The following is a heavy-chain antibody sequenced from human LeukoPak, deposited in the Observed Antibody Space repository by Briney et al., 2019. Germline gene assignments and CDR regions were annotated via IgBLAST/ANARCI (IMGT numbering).Heavy chain of an antibody. CDR1: GFIFNSYG. CDR2: ISSSSSYI. V-gene: IGHV3-21*01. Sequence: PGGSLRLSCAASGFIFNSYGMNWVRQAPGKGLEWVSSISSSSSYIYYADSVKGRFTISRDNAKNSLYLQMNSLRAEDTAVYYCARILYPTYYFDYWGQGTLVTVSS. CDR3: ARILYPTYYFDY. J-gene: IGHJ4*02. D-gene: IGHD2-8*01.